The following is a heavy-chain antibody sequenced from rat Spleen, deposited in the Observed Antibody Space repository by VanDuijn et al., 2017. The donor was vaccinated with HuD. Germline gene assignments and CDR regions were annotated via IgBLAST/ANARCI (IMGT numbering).Heavy chain of an antibody. Sequence: EVQLVESGGGLVQPGRSLKLSCAASGFTFSSFPMAWVRQAPKKGLEWVASISYDGSSTYYRDSVKGRITISRDNAKSTLYLQMDSLRSEDTATYYGARHKSGYGVMDAWGQGASVTVSS. J-gene: IGHJ4*01. CDR3: ARHKSGYGVMDA. V-gene: IGHV5-7*01. D-gene: IGHD4-3*01. CDR2: ISYDGSST. CDR1: GFTFSSFP.